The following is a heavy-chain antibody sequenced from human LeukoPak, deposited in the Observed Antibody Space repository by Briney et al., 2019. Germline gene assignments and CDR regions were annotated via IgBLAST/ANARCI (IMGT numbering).Heavy chain of an antibody. CDR2: ISAYYGNT. Sequence: ASVKVSCKASGYTFTSYHISWVRQAPGQGLEWMGWISAYYGNTNYAQKLQGRVTMTTDTSTTTAYMELRSLRSDDTAVYYCAKDRRAGSYDYWGQGTLVTVSS. J-gene: IGHJ4*02. CDR3: AKDRRAGSYDY. V-gene: IGHV1-18*01. CDR1: GYTFTSYH. D-gene: IGHD3-10*01.